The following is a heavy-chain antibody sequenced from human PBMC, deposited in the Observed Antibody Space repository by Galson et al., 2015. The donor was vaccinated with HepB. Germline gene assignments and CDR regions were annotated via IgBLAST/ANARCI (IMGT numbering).Heavy chain of an antibody. CDR3: ARAGQEGSSSPEVEWYY. D-gene: IGHD6-6*01. CDR1: GGSISSGDYY. J-gene: IGHJ4*02. CDR2: IYYSGST. Sequence: TLSLTCTVSGGSISSGDYYWSWIRQPPGKGLEWIGYIYYSGSTYYNPSLKSRVTISVDTSKNQFSLKLSSVTAADTAVYYCARAGQEGSSSPEVEWYYWGQGTLVTVSS. V-gene: IGHV4-30-4*01.